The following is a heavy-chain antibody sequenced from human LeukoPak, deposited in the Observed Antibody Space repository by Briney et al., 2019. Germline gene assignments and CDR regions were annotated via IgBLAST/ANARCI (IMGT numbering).Heavy chain of an antibody. D-gene: IGHD3-10*01. V-gene: IGHV3-30*04. CDR1: GFTFSSYA. CDR2: ISYDGSNK. J-gene: IGHJ6*02. Sequence: GGSLRLSCAASGFTFSSYAMHWVRQAPGKGLEWVAVISYDGSNKYYADSVKGRFTISRDNSKNTLYLQMNSLRAEDTAVYYCAKDAGFYSERYYYYGMDVWGQGTTVTVSS. CDR3: AKDAGFYSERYYYYGMDV.